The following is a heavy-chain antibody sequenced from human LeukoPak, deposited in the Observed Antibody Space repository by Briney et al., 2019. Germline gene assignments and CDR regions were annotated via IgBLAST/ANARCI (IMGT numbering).Heavy chain of an antibody. J-gene: IGHJ5*01. CDR2: IHYSGSS. Sequence: PSETLSLTCSVSGDSISNFYWNWIRQSPGKRLEWIGNIHYSGSSIYNPSLKSRATISIDTSRKQFFLKLSSVTAADTAVYYCALAPNSNWFDFWGQGTLVTVSS. V-gene: IGHV4-59*08. CDR1: GDSISNFY. D-gene: IGHD2-8*01. CDR3: ALAPNSNWFDF.